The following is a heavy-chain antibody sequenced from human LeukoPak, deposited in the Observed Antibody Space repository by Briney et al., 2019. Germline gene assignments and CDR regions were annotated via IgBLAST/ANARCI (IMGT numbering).Heavy chain of an antibody. Sequence: PSETLSLTCTVSGGSISSSSYYWGWIRQPPGKGLEWIGSIYYSGSTYYNPSLKSRVTISVDTSKNQFSLKLSSVTAADTAVYYCARVTSSQYYYYMDVWGKGTTVTVSS. CDR3: ARVTSSQYYYYMDV. CDR1: GGSISSSSYY. D-gene: IGHD2-2*01. J-gene: IGHJ6*03. CDR2: IYYSGST. V-gene: IGHV4-39*07.